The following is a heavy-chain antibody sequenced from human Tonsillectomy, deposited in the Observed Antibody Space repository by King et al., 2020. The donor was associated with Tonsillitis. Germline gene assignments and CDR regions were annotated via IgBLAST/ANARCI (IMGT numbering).Heavy chain of an antibody. CDR1: GDSISTNNYL. V-gene: IGHV4-39*07. D-gene: IGHD2-8*02. J-gene: IGHJ5*02. CDR2: ILHSGST. CDR3: ARHPIWWSDRRSVWFDP. Sequence: QLQLQESGPGLVKPSETLSLSCVVSGDSISTNNYLWGWIRQPPGQGLEWIGSILHSGSTYYNPSLKSRVTISVDTSRNRLSLKLRSVTAADTAVYYCARHPIWWSDRRSVWFDPWGQGILVTVSP.